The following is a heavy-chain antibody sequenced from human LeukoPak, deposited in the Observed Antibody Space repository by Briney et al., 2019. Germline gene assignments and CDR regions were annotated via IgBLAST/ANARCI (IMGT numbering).Heavy chain of an antibody. D-gene: IGHD6-25*01. CDR3: ARGRAAAKDY. CDR2: VNPNTGDT. CDR1: GYTFVAFY. J-gene: IGHJ4*02. V-gene: IGHV1-2*02. Sequence: ASVKVSCKASGYTFVAFYMQWVRQAPGQGLEWMGWVNPNTGDTNYAQKFQGRVTMTRDTSISTAYMELSRLRSDDTAVYYCARGRAAAKDYWGQGTLVTVSS.